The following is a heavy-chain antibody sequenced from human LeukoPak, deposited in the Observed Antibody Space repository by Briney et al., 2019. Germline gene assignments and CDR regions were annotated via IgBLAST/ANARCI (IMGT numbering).Heavy chain of an antibody. D-gene: IGHD1-26*01. Sequence: GASVKVSCKASGYMFSSYYMTWVRQAPGQGLEWMGWVSGYNAKTNYAQKFQGRVTMTTDTSTRTAYLELRSLSSDDTAVYCCTRTRDYFATTRYFDYWGQGTLVTVSS. CDR3: TRTRDYFATTRYFDY. CDR1: GYMFSSYY. CDR2: VSGYNAKT. V-gene: IGHV1-18*01. J-gene: IGHJ4*02.